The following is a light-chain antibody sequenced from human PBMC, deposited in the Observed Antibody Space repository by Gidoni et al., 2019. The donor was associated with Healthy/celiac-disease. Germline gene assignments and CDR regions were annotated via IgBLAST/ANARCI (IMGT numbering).Light chain of an antibody. CDR2: DGS. CDR3: CSYAGSSTSVV. Sequence: QSALTKPASVSGSPGQSITISCTGTSSDVGSYNLVSWYQQHPGKAPKLMIYDGSKRLSGVSNRFSGSKSGNTASLTISGLQAEDEADYYCCSYAGSSTSVVFGGGTKLTXL. J-gene: IGLJ2*01. CDR1: SSDVGSYNL. V-gene: IGLV2-23*01.